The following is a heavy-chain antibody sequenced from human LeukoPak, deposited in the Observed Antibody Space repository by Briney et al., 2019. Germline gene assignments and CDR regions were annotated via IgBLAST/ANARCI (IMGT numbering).Heavy chain of an antibody. V-gene: IGHV4-39*07. D-gene: IGHD5-18*01. Sequence: SETLSLTCTVSGVSISTRNYYWGWIRQPPGKGLEWIGNIFYSGSTYYSPSFKSRVTISLDTSRNQFSLKVNSVTAADTAVYYCARVDTAMVRMYYMDVWGKGTTVTVSS. J-gene: IGHJ6*03. CDR1: GVSISTRNYY. CDR3: ARVDTAMVRMYYMDV. CDR2: IFYSGST.